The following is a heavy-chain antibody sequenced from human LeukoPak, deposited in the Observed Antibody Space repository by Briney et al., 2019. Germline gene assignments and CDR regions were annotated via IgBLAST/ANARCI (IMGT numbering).Heavy chain of an antibody. V-gene: IGHV1-2*02. CDR1: GYIFTGYY. CDR2: INPNSGGT. D-gene: IGHD3-22*01. Sequence: ASVKVSCKASGYIFTGYYIYWVRQAPGQGLEWMGWINPNSGGTDSAQKFQGRVAMTRDTSPSTAYMELTRLTSDDTAVYYCARPQKYYSTSGYYLVSWGQGTLVTVSS. J-gene: IGHJ4*02. CDR3: ARPQKYYSTSGYYLVS.